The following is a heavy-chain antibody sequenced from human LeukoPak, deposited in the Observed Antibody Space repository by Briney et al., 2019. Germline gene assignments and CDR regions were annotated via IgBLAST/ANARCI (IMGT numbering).Heavy chain of an antibody. V-gene: IGHV3-66*01. CDR2: IYSGGST. CDR3: ARELAGHYYGSGSSFDY. J-gene: IGHJ4*02. CDR1: GFTVSSNY. Sequence: GGSLRLSCAASGFTVSSNYMSWVRQAPGKGLEWVSVIYSGGSTYYADSVKGRFTISRDNAKNSLYLQMNSLRAEDTAVYYCARELAGHYYGSGSSFDYWGQGTLVTVSS. D-gene: IGHD3-10*01.